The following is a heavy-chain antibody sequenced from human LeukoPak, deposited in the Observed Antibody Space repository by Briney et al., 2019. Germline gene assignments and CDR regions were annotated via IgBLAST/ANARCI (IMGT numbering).Heavy chain of an antibody. Sequence: SETLSLTCTVSGGSISSYYWSWIRQPAGKGLEWIGRIYTSGSTNYNPSLKSRVTMSVDTSKNQFSLKLSSVTAADTAVYYCARDRYYYYYSGYYRLFDFWGQGTLVTVSS. CDR3: ARDRYYYYYSGYYRLFDF. V-gene: IGHV4-4*07. J-gene: IGHJ4*02. CDR1: GGSISSYY. D-gene: IGHD3-22*01. CDR2: IYTSGST.